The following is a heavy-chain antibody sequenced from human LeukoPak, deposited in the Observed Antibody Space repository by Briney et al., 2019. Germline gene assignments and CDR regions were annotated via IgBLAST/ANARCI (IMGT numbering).Heavy chain of an antibody. Sequence: GGSLRLSCAASGFTFDTYAMHWVRQAPGKGLEWVAVISYDGSNKYYADSVKGRFTISRDNSKNTLYLQMNSLRAEGTAVYYCAKDRGYYYDSSGPDAFDIWGQGTMVTVSS. V-gene: IGHV3-30-3*01. J-gene: IGHJ3*02. CDR3: AKDRGYYYDSSGPDAFDI. CDR2: ISYDGSNK. D-gene: IGHD3-22*01. CDR1: GFTFDTYA.